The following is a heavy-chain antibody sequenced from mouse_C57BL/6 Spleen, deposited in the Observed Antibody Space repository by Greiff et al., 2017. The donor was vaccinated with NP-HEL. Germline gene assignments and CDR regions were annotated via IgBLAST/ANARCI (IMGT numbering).Heavy chain of an antibody. CDR2: IWSDGST. D-gene: IGHD2-4*01. Sequence: QVQLQQSGPGLVAPSQSLSITCTVSGFSLTSYGVHWVRQPPGKGLEWLVVIWSDGSTTYNSARKSRLSISKDNSKSQVFLKMNSLQTDDTAMYYCARHEGDYDGFADWGQGTLVTVSA. J-gene: IGHJ3*01. CDR3: ARHEGDYDGFAD. V-gene: IGHV2-6-1*01. CDR1: GFSLTSYG.